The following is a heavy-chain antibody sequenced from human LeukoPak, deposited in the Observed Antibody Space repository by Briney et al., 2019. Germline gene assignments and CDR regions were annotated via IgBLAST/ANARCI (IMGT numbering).Heavy chain of an antibody. Sequence: GRSLRLSCAASGFTFSSYAMSWVRQAPGKGLEWVSAISGSGGSTYYADSVKGRFTISRDNSKNTLYLQMNSLRAEDTAVYYCAKGLTYYYDSSGYYLDYWGQGTLVTVSS. V-gene: IGHV3-23*01. D-gene: IGHD3-22*01. J-gene: IGHJ4*02. CDR1: GFTFSSYA. CDR3: AKGLTYYYDSSGYYLDY. CDR2: ISGSGGST.